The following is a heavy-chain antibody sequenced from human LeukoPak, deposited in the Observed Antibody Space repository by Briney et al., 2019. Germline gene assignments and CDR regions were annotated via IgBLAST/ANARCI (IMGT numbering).Heavy chain of an antibody. CDR2: ISYDGSNK. J-gene: IGHJ5*02. CDR3: AKDASSDSSWVFDP. Sequence: PGGSLRLSCAASGFTFSSYGMHWVRQAPGKGLEWVAVISYDGSNKYYADSVKGRFTISRDNSKNTLYLRMNSLRAEDTAVYYCAKDASSDSSWVFDPWGQGTLVTVSS. CDR1: GFTFSSYG. D-gene: IGHD6-13*01. V-gene: IGHV3-30*18.